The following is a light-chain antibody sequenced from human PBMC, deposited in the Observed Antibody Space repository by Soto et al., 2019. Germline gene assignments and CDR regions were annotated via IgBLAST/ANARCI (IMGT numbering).Light chain of an antibody. J-gene: IGLJ1*01. CDR1: SSDVGGYNY. CDR2: EVS. V-gene: IGLV2-14*01. CDR3: TSYTSTNPPV. Sequence: QSVLTQPDSVSGSPGQAITISCTGTSSDVGGYNYVSWYQQHPGKAPKLMIYEVSNRPSGVSDRFSGSKSGNTASLTISGLQAEDDADYYCTSYTSTNPPVLGTGIKVTVL.